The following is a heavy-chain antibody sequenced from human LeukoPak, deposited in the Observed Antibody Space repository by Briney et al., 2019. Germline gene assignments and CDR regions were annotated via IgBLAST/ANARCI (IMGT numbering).Heavy chain of an antibody. CDR1: GFTVSSNY. Sequence: GGSLRLSCAASGFTVSSNYMNWVRQAPGKGLEWVSIIYSGGNIYYADSVKGRFTISRDNAKNSLYLQMNSLRAEDTAVYYRAKDLTISSLGYFDLWGRGTLVTVSS. CDR3: AKDLTISSLGYFDL. J-gene: IGHJ2*01. D-gene: IGHD3-9*01. CDR2: IYSGGNI. V-gene: IGHV3-53*01.